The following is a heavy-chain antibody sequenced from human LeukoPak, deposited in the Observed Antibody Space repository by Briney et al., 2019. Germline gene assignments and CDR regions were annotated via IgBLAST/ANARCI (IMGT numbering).Heavy chain of an antibody. J-gene: IGHJ4*02. CDR3: ARRIGYCSSTSCRTYYFDH. V-gene: IGHV4-4*09. D-gene: IGHD2-2*01. CDR2: IYTSGST. Sequence: SETLSLTCTVSGGSISSYYWSWIRQPPGKGLEWIGYIYTSGSTNYNPSLKSRVTISVDTSKNQFSLKLSSVTAADTAVYYCARRIGYCSSTSCRTYYFDHWGQGTLVTVSS. CDR1: GGSISSYY.